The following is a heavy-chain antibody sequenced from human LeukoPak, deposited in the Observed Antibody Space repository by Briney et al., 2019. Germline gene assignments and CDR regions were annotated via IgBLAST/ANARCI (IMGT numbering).Heavy chain of an antibody. CDR1: GFTFSSYW. J-gene: IGHJ4*02. CDR3: ARDGGRSSWYSDY. D-gene: IGHD6-13*01. V-gene: IGHV3-7*03. Sequence: GGSLRLSCAASGFTFSSYWMSWVRQAPGKGLEWVANIKQDGSEKYYVDSVKGRFPTSRHNAKNSLYLQMNSLRAEDTAVYYCARDGGRSSWYSDYWGQGTLVTVSS. CDR2: IKQDGSEK.